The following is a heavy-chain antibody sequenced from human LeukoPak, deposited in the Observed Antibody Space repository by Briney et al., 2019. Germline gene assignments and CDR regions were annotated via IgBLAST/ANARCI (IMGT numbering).Heavy chain of an antibody. CDR3: ARVPIEQSNNGHIKVASFLNP. Sequence: SVTVSCTASGGTFSNYAINWVRQAPGQGLEWMGGIIPLSGSTTYAQRFQGRLSITADESTRTAYMELSSLFSEDTAVYYCARVPIEQSNNGHIKVASFLNPWGQGTLVTVSS. D-gene: IGHD2-8*01. V-gene: IGHV1-69*13. CDR2: IIPLSGST. J-gene: IGHJ5*02. CDR1: GGTFSNYA.